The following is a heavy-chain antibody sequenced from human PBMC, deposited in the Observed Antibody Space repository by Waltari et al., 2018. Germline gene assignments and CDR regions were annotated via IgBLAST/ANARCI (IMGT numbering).Heavy chain of an antibody. Sequence: GESGGGLVQPGRSLRLSCTASGFTFGDYTMTWVRQAPGKGLEWVGFIRSTAYGGTTEHAASVKGRFTISRDDSKSIAYLQMNSLKTEDTAVYYCTRACCNRATCYSSDYWGQGTLVTVSS. CDR1: GFTFGDYT. V-gene: IGHV3-49*04. CDR2: IRSTAYGGTT. CDR3: TRACCNRATCYSSDY. J-gene: IGHJ4*02. D-gene: IGHD2-2*02.